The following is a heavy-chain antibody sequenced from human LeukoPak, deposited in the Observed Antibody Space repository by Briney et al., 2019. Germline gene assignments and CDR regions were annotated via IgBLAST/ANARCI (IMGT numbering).Heavy chain of an antibody. CDR3: ARRFDS. CDR1: GFSISAFE. J-gene: IGHJ4*02. V-gene: IGHV3-48*03. CDR2: IISSGSAI. Sequence: SGGSLRLSCAVSGFSISAFEMNWVRQAPGKGLEWVSQIISSGSAIYYADSVKGRFTLSRDNAKNSLYLQMSSLRVEDTAVYYCARRFDSWGQGTLVTVSS.